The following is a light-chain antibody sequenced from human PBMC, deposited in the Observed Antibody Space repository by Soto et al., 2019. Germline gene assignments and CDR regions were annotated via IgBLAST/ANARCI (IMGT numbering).Light chain of an antibody. CDR3: CSYAGGNTYV. Sequence: QSVLTQPASVSGSPGQSITISCTGTSSDVGNYNLVSWYQQHPGKAPKVMIYAGSNRPSGVSHRFSGFKSGNTASLTISGLQAEDEADYHCCSYAGGNTYVFGTGTKLTVL. J-gene: IGLJ1*01. V-gene: IGLV2-23*01. CDR1: SSDVGNYNL. CDR2: AGS.